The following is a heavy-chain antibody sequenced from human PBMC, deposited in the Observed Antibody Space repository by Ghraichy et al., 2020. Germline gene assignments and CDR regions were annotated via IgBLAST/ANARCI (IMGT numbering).Heavy chain of an antibody. CDR2: IYYSGST. Sequence: SETLSLTCTVSGGSISSYYWSWIRQPPGKGLEWIGYIYYSGSTNYNPSLKSRVTISVDTSKNQFSLKLSSVTAADTAVYYCARADYYYDSSGYYYVGVSYWGQGTLVTVSS. CDR3: ARADYYYDSSGYYYVGVSY. J-gene: IGHJ4*02. D-gene: IGHD3-22*01. V-gene: IGHV4-59*01. CDR1: GGSISSYY.